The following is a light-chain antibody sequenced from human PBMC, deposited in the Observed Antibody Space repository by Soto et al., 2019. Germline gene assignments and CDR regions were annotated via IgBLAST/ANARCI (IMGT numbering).Light chain of an antibody. CDR1: QGISSY. V-gene: IGKV1-9*01. J-gene: IGKJ3*01. CDR3: QQLNSYPLVT. CDR2: AAS. Sequence: DIQLTQSPSFLSASVGDRVTITCRASQGISSYLAWYQQKPGKAPKFLIYAASTLQSGVPSRFSGSGSGTEFTLTISSLQPEDFATYYCQQLNSYPLVTFGPGTKVDIK.